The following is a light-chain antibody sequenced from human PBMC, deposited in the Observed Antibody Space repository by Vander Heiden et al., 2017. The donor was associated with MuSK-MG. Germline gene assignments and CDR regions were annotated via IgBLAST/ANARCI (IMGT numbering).Light chain of an antibody. J-gene: IGKJ2*02. Sequence: AIQLTHSRSSLSASVGDRVTITCRASQGISSALAWYQQKPGKAPKLLIYDASSLERGVKSKFSGSGDGTDVNLTIISRQPEDFEAYYCQQENKDHPMCTFGQGTKLEIK. CDR3: QQENKDHPMCT. CDR2: DAS. V-gene: IGKV1D-13*01. CDR1: QGISSA.